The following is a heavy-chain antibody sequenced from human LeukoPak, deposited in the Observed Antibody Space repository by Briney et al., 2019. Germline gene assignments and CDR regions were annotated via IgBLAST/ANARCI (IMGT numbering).Heavy chain of an antibody. CDR2: IIPILGIA. CDR1: GGTFSSYA. CDR3: AKSTTYYYDSSSNY. D-gene: IGHD3-22*01. J-gene: IGHJ4*02. V-gene: IGHV1-69*04. Sequence: SVKVSCKASGGTFSSYAISGVRQAPGQGLAWMGRIIPILGIANYAQKFQGRVTITADKSTSTAYMELSSLRSEDTAVYYCAKSTTYYYDSSSNYWGQGTLVTVSS.